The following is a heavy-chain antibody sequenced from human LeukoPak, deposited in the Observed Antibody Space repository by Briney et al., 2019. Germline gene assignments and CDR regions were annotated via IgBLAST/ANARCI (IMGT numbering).Heavy chain of an antibody. V-gene: IGHV3-11*04. CDR1: GFTFSDYY. CDR3: ARDLGSSWYTLYYFDY. Sequence: GGSLRLSCAASGFTFSDYYMSWIRQAPGKGLEWVSYISSSGSTIYYADSVKGRFTISRDNAKNSLYLQMNSLRAEDTAVYYCARDLGSSWYTLYYFDYWGQGTLVTVSS. J-gene: IGHJ4*02. CDR2: ISSSGSTI. D-gene: IGHD6-13*01.